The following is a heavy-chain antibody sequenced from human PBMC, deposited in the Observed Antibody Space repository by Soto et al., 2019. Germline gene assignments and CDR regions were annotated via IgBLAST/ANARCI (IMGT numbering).Heavy chain of an antibody. CDR2: IYYSGST. D-gene: IGHD2-2*01. CDR1: GGSISSSSYY. Sequence: QLQLQESGPGLVKPSETLSLTCTVSGGSISSSSYYWGWIRQPPGKGLEWIGSIYYSGSTYYNPSLKSRVTISVDTSKNQFSLKLSSVTAADTAVYYCARQILENCSSTSCPDGWFDPWGQGTLVTVSS. J-gene: IGHJ5*02. CDR3: ARQILENCSSTSCPDGWFDP. V-gene: IGHV4-39*01.